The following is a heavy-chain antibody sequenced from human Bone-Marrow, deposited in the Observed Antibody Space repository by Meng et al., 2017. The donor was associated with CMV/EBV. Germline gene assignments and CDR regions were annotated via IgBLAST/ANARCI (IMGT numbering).Heavy chain of an antibody. D-gene: IGHD2-2*01. Sequence: GESLKISCAASGFTFSSYSMNWVRQAPGKGLEWVSSISSSSSYIYYADPVKGRFTISRDNAKNSLYLQMNSLRAEDTAVYYCARDPCSSTSCYPDYWGQGTLVTVSS. CDR1: GFTFSSYS. CDR3: ARDPCSSTSCYPDY. V-gene: IGHV3-21*01. CDR2: ISSSSSYI. J-gene: IGHJ4*02.